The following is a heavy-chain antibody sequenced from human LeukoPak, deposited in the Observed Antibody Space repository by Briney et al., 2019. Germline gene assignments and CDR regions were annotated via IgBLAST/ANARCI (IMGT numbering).Heavy chain of an antibody. D-gene: IGHD5-24*01. V-gene: IGHV4-59*01. CDR2: IYFTGST. CDR3: ARGRWLQFSD. Sequence: PSETLSLTCTVSGGSISNYYWNWIRQPPGKGLEWIGYIYFTGSTNYNPSLKSRVTISLDTSKNQFSLKLSSVTAPDTAIYYCARGRWLQFSDWGPGTLVNVSS. J-gene: IGHJ4*02. CDR1: GGSISNYY.